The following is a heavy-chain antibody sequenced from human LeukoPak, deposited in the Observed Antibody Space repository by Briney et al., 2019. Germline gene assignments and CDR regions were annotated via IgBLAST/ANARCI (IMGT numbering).Heavy chain of an antibody. CDR1: GDSVSSNSAA. D-gene: IGHD2-2*01. J-gene: IGHJ4*02. V-gene: IGHV6-1*01. CDR3: AREGYCSSTSCQYYFDY. CDR2: TYYRSKWYN. Sequence: SQTLSLTCAISGDSVSSNSAAWNWIRQSPSRGLEWLGRTYYRSKWYNDYAVSVKSRITINPDTSKNQFSLQLNSVTPEDTAVYYCAREGYCSSTSCQYYFDYWGQGTLVTVSS.